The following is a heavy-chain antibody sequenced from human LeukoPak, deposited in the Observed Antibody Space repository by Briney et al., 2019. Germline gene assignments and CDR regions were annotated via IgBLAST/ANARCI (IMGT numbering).Heavy chain of an antibody. V-gene: IGHV4-59*01. CDR3: ARGAVVTPYSYYYYYGMDV. CDR2: IYYSGSI. Sequence: SETLSLTCTVSGGSISSYYWSWIRQPPGKGLEWIGYIYYSGSINYNPSLKSRVTISVDTSKNQFSLKLSSVTAADTAVYYCARGAVVTPYSYYYYYGMDVWGQGTTVTVSS. D-gene: IGHD4-23*01. CDR1: GGSISSYY. J-gene: IGHJ6*02.